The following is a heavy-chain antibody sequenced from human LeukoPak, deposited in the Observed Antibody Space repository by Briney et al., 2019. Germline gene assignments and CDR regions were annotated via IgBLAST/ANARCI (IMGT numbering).Heavy chain of an antibody. CDR1: GFTFSSYG. Sequence: PGGSLRLSCAASGFTFSSYGMHWVRQAPGKGLEWVAVIWYDGSNKYYADSVKGRFTISRDNSKNTLYLQMNSLRAEDTAVYYCAKTIVGATTGEYYFDYWGQGTLVTVSS. V-gene: IGHV3-33*06. J-gene: IGHJ4*02. CDR2: IWYDGSNK. D-gene: IGHD1-26*01. CDR3: AKTIVGATTGEYYFDY.